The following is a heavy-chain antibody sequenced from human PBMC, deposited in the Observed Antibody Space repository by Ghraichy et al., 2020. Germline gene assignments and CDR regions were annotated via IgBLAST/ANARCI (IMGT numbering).Heavy chain of an antibody. D-gene: IGHD2-15*01. CDR3: ARVDCSGGSCYSIDY. J-gene: IGHJ4*02. CDR2: IYYSGST. CDR1: GGSISSYY. V-gene: IGHV4-59*01. Sequence: SETLSLTCTVSGGSISSYYWSWIRQPPGKGLEWIGYIYYSGSTNYNPSLKSRVTISVDTYKNQFSLKLSSVTAADTAVYYCARVDCSGGSCYSIDYWGQGTLVTVSS.